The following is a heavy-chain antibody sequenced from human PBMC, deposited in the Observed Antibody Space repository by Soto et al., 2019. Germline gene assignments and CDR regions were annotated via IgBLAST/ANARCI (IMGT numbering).Heavy chain of an antibody. CDR2: ISYTGRT. V-gene: IGHV4-39*01. J-gene: IGHJ4*02. CDR1: GGSIISSDCY. CDR3: ARHADIQTMAGNFDF. Sequence: QLLLQESGPGLVKPSETLSLTCTVSGGSIISSDCYWGWIRQPPGKGLEWIGTISYTGRTYYNPSLKSRVTISVDTSKNQFSLKLSSVTAADTAVYYCARHADIQTMAGNFDFWDQGTLVTVSS. D-gene: IGHD6-19*01.